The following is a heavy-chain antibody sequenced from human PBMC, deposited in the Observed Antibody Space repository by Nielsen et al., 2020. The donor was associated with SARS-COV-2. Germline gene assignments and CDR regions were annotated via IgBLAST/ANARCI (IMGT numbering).Heavy chain of an antibody. V-gene: IGHV3-9*01. J-gene: IGHJ4*02. CDR1: GFTFDDYA. Sequence: SLKISCAASGFTFDDYAMHWVRQAPGKGLEWVSGISWNSGSIGYADSVKGRFTISRDNAKNSLNLQMNSLRAEDTALYYCAKAPNPLAAAGYYYFDYWGQGTLVTVSS. CDR3: AKAPNPLAAAGYYYFDY. CDR2: ISWNSGSI. D-gene: IGHD6-13*01.